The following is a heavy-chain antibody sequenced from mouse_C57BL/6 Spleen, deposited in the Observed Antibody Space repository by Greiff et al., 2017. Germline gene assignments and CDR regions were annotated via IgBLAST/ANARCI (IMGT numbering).Heavy chain of an antibody. CDR1: GYAFSSSW. CDR2: IYPGDGDT. V-gene: IGHV1-82*01. CDR3: AGGEGAMDY. J-gene: IGHJ4*01. Sequence: QVQLKQSGPELVKPGASVKISCKASGYAFSSSWMNWVKQRPGKGLEWIGRIYPGDGDTNYNGKFKGKATLTADKSSSTGYMQLSSLTSEDAAVYCCAGGEGAMDYWGQGTSVTVSS.